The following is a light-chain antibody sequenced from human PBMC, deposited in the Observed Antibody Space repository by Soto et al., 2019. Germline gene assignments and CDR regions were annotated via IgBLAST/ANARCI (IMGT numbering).Light chain of an antibody. Sequence: DIQMTQSPSSLSASVGDRVTITCRASQPIGSYLNWFQHKPGEAPELLIYAASRLQSGVPSRFSGSKSGTDFTLIISSLHPEDIATYFCQQSFETPWTFGQGTGVEIK. J-gene: IGKJ1*01. V-gene: IGKV1-39*01. CDR3: QQSFETPWT. CDR1: QPIGSY. CDR2: AAS.